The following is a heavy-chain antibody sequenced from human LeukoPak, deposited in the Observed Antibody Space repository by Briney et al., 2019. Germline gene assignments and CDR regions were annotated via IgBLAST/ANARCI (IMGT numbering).Heavy chain of an antibody. CDR2: MNPNSGNT. V-gene: IGHV1-8*01. D-gene: IGHD3-16*02. Sequence: ASVKVSCKASGYTFTSYDINWVRQAIGQGLEWMGWMNPNSGNTGYAQKFQGRVTMTRNTSISTAYMELSSLRSEDTAVYYCARGPYDYVWGSYRYTDGGGMDVWGQGTTVTVSS. CDR1: GYTFTSYD. J-gene: IGHJ6*02. CDR3: ARGPYDYVWGSYRYTDGGGMDV.